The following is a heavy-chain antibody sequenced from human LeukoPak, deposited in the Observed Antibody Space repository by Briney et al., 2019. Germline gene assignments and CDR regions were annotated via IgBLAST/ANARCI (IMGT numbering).Heavy chain of an antibody. CDR3: ASVPGVVTATGLWFDP. V-gene: IGHV3-21*01. CDR1: GFTFSSYS. J-gene: IGHJ5*02. D-gene: IGHD2-21*02. CDR2: ISSSSSYI. Sequence: GGSLRLSCAASGFTFSSYSMNWVRQAPGKGLEWVSSISSSSSYIYYADSVKGRFTISRDNAKNSLYLQMNSLRAEDTAVYYCASVPGVVTATGLWFDPWGQGTLVTVSS.